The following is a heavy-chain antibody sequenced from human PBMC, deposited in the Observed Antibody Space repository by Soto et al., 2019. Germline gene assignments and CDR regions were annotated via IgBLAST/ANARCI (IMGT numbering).Heavy chain of an antibody. J-gene: IGHJ6*02. D-gene: IGHD2-2*01. Sequence: QVQLVESGGGVVQPGRSLRLSCAASGFTFSSYAMHWVRQAPGKGLEWVAVISYDGSNKYYADSVKGRFTISRDNSKNTLYLQMNSLRAGDTAVYYCARSYCSSISCYGVYYYGMDVWGQGTTVTVSS. V-gene: IGHV3-30-3*01. CDR3: ARSYCSSISCYGVYYYGMDV. CDR1: GFTFSSYA. CDR2: ISYDGSNK.